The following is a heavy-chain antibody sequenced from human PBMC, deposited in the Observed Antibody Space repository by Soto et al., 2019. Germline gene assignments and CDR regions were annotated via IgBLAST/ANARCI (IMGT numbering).Heavy chain of an antibody. J-gene: IGHJ4*02. V-gene: IGHV5-51*01. CDR2: IYPGDSDT. CDR1: GYSFTSYW. CDR3: ARRYCSGGSCYPFDY. Sequence: LKISCKGSGYSFTSYWIGWVRQMPGKGLEWMGIIYPGDSDTRYSPSFQGQVTISADKSISTAYLQWSSLKASDTAMYYCARRYCSGGSCYPFDYWGQGTLVTVSS. D-gene: IGHD2-15*01.